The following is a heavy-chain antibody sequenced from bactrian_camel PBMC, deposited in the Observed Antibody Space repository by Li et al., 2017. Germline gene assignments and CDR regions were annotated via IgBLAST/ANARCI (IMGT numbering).Heavy chain of an antibody. J-gene: IGHJ6*01. V-gene: IGHV3S40*01. CDR2: INPGGGST. CDR1: GFTFSSYD. Sequence: DVQLVESGGGLVQPGGSLRLSCTVSGFTFSSYDMSWVRQAPGKGLEWVSSINPGGGSTDYADSVKGRFTISRDNRKNTVYLQMNSLKTEDTAVYYCAADPGYCMDNDVTLFGYWGQGTQVTVS. D-gene: IGHD3*01. CDR3: AADPGYCMDNDVTLFGY.